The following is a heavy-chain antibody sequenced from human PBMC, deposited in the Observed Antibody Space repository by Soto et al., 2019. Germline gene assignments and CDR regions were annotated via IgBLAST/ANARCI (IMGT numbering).Heavy chain of an antibody. CDR1: GFTFSTYE. V-gene: IGHV3-48*03. CDR2: ISVSGNII. CDR3: VRDAMRASAAASLDY. J-gene: IGHJ4*02. D-gene: IGHD6-13*01. Sequence: EVQLVESGGGLVQPGGSLRLSCAASGFTFSTYEFNWVRQAPGRGLEWISYISVSGNIIRYADSVKGRFTISRDNAENSLHLHMSSLRAADTAVYFCVRDAMRASAAASLDYWGQGTQVIVSS.